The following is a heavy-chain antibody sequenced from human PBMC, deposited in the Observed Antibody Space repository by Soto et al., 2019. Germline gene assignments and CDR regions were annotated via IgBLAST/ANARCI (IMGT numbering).Heavy chain of an antibody. V-gene: IGHV1-69*13. J-gene: IGHJ4*02. CDR3: VRDSGAKLSSS. CDR1: GGTFSSYR. D-gene: IGHD6-13*01. CDR2: IVPIYRTA. Sequence: SVKVSCKASGGTFSSYRINWVRQAPGQGLEWVGGIVPIYRTADYAQKFQGRVTITADESARTSYMELRSLKSQDTAVYYCVRDSGAKLSSSWGQGTLVTASS.